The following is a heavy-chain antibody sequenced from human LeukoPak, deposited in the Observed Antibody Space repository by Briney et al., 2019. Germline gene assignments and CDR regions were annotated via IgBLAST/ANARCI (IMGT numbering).Heavy chain of an antibody. CDR2: INPKSGGI. Sequence: ASVTVSFKASGYTFSDYYIHWVRQAPGQGLEWMGWINPKSGGINYAPKFQDRVTMTRDSSISTAYMELRRLRSDDTAVYYCARDRGVLEWLALDYYFGMDVWGQGTTVTVSS. D-gene: IGHD3-3*01. CDR1: GYTFSDYY. CDR3: ARDRGVLEWLALDYYFGMDV. V-gene: IGHV1-2*02. J-gene: IGHJ6*02.